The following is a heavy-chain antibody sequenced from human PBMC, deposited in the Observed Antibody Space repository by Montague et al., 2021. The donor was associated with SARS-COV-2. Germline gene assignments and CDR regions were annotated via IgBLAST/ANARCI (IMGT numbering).Heavy chain of an antibody. J-gene: IGHJ4*02. D-gene: IGHD2-8*01. V-gene: IGHV4-39*01. CDR3: ARVPNGRHDN. CDR1: GGSVSSDTHN. Sequence: SETLSLTCTVSGGSVSSDTHNWAWIRQPPGKGLEWIASIFYKGNTYYNPSLRSRFTISINTSKNQFFLRVASVTAADTAVDYCARVPNGRHDNWGPGALVTVSS. CDR2: IFYKGNT.